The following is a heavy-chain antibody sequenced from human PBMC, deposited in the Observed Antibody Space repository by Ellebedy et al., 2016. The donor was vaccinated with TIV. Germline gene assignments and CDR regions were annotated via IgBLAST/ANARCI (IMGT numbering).Heavy chain of an antibody. CDR2: IYYSGSI. J-gene: IGHJ5*02. Sequence: GSLRLSXTVSGGSISSSSHYWGWLRQPPGKGLEWIGSIYYSGSIYYNPSLKSRVTIPVDTAKNQFSLKLSSVTAADTAVYYCARMVRGVQYNWFDPWGQGTLVTVSS. D-gene: IGHD3-10*01. CDR1: GGSISSSSHY. CDR3: ARMVRGVQYNWFDP. V-gene: IGHV4-39*01.